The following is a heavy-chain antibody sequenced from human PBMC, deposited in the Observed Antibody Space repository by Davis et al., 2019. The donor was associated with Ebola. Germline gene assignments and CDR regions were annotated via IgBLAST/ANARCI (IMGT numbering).Heavy chain of an antibody. Sequence: SETLSLTCAVYGGSFSGYSWSWIRQPPGKGLEWIGYIYHSGSTYYNPSLKSRVTISVDRSKNQFSLKLSSVTAADTAVYYCARVTTYYYYYGMDVWGQGTTVTVSS. V-gene: IGHV4-30-2*01. D-gene: IGHD1-14*01. CDR3: ARVTTYYYYYGMDV. CDR1: GGSFSGYS. J-gene: IGHJ6*02. CDR2: IYHSGST.